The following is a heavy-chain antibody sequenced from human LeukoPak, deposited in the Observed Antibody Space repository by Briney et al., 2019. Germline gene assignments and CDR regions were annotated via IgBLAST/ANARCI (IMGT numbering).Heavy chain of an antibody. Sequence: GGSLRPSCAASGFTFNRFWMHWVRQAPGKGLVWVSRIISDGSSTNYADSVKGRFTISRDNAKNTLYLQMNSLRAEDTALYYCAREDVDITVATSGAFDIWGQGTMVTVSS. J-gene: IGHJ3*02. V-gene: IGHV3-74*01. CDR1: GFTFNRFW. CDR3: AREDVDITVATSGAFDI. CDR2: IISDGSST. D-gene: IGHD6-19*01.